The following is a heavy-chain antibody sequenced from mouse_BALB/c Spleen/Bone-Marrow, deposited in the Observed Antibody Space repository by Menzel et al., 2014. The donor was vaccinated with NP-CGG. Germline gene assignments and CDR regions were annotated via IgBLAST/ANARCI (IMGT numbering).Heavy chain of an antibody. Sequence: VQLQQSGAELARPGASVKMSCKASGYTFTNYTMQWIRQRPGQGLEWIGYIDPSSDYTNYNQNFKDKAALTADKSSSTAYMQLNSLTSEDFAFYYCAGEARTGAWFAYWGQGTLVTVSA. CDR3: AGEARTGAWFAY. D-gene: IGHD4-1*01. CDR2: IDPSSDYT. CDR1: GYTFTNYT. V-gene: IGHV1-4*01. J-gene: IGHJ3*01.